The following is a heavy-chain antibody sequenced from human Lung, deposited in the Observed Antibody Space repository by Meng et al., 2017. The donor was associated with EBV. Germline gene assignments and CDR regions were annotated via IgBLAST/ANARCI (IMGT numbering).Heavy chain of an antibody. J-gene: IGHJ4*02. V-gene: IGHV4-31*03. CDR3: ANAGRFGESLGDY. CDR2: IYYTGSS. Sequence: QLQLPGSGSGLVQPSQTLSLTCTVAGGSVISGGYYWSWIRQQPGKGLEWIGYIYYTGSSFYNPSLKSRVTISVDTSKNQFFLNLSSVTAADTAVYYCANAGRFGESLGDYWGQGILVTVSS. CDR1: GGSVISGGYY. D-gene: IGHD3-10*01.